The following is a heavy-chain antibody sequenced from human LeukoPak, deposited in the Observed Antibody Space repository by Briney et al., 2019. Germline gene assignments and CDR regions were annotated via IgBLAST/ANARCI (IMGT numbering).Heavy chain of an antibody. CDR3: ARPAPVATHGGGS. D-gene: IGHD5-12*01. Sequence: PSETLSLICTVSGGSISSGTSYWGWIRQPPGKGLEWIGSIYYSGSTYYNPSLKSRVTMTVDTSKNQFSLKLTSVTAADTAVYFCARPAPVATHGGGSWGQGTLVTVSS. CDR2: IYYSGST. CDR1: GGSISSGTSY. J-gene: IGHJ5*02. V-gene: IGHV4-39*01.